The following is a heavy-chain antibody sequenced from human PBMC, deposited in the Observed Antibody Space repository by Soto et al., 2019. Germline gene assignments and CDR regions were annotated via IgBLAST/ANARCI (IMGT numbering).Heavy chain of an antibody. CDR3: ATVDTAIDAFDI. V-gene: IGHV4-34*01. D-gene: IGHD5-18*01. CDR1: GGSFSGYY. J-gene: IGHJ3*02. Sequence: QVQLQQWGAGLLKPSETLSLTCAVYGGSFSGYYWSWIRQPPGKGLEWIGEINHSGSTNYNPSLKSRVTISVDTSKNQCSLKLSSVTAADTAVYYCATVDTAIDAFDIWGQGTMVTVSS. CDR2: INHSGST.